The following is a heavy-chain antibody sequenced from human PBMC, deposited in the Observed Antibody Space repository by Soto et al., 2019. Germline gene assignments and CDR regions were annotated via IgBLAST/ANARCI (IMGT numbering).Heavy chain of an antibody. D-gene: IGHD3-22*01. V-gene: IGHV4-59*01. CDR1: GGSITSYH. CDR2: VSSSGST. CDR3: ASGFYDSRGYSEAFDI. Sequence: SETLSLTCVVSGGSITSYHWSWIRQPPGKGLEWIAYVSSSGSTKYNPSLKSRVTISIDTTKNQFSLRLSSVTAADTAVYYCASGFYDSRGYSEAFDIWGQGTKVT. J-gene: IGHJ3*02.